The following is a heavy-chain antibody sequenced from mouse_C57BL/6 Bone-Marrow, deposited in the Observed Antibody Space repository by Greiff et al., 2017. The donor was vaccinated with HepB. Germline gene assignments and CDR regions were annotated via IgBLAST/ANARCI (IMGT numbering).Heavy chain of an antibody. CDR2: IRSKSNNYAT. D-gene: IGHD2-12*01. CDR3: VRQESSYNYEDYYAMDY. J-gene: IGHJ4*01. Sequence: EVQLVESGGGLVQPKGSLKLSCAASGFSFNTYAMNWVRQAPGKGLEWVARIRSKSNNYATYSADSVKDRFTPSRDDSESMLYLKINNLKTEDTAMNYYVRQESSYNYEDYYAMDYWGQGTSVTVSS. CDR1: GFSFNTYA. V-gene: IGHV10-1*01.